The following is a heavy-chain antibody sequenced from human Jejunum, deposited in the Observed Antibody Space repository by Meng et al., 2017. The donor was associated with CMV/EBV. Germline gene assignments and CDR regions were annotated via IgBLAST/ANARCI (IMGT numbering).Heavy chain of an antibody. CDR3: ARGPGASTREGFDY. V-gene: IGHV4-4*07. CDR2: FYSSDTY. CDR1: GGSINNYY. D-gene: IGHD1-26*01. Sequence: QWQLQESGPGLVKPSETLSLTCTVSGGSINNYYWSWIRQSAEKGLEWIGRFYSSDTYNYHPSLNSRVTMSLDTSKNQFSLNLRSVTAADTAIYYCARGPGASTREGFDYWGLGTLVTVSS. J-gene: IGHJ4*02.